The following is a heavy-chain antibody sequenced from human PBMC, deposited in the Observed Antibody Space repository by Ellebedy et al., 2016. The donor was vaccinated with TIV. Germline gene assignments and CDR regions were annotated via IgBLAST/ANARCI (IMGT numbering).Heavy chain of an antibody. V-gene: IGHV3-21*01. D-gene: IGHD2-2*01. CDR2: ISSSSSYI. CDR3: ARDIVVVPAARRPYYYSGMDV. CDR1: GFTFSTYS. J-gene: IGHJ6*02. Sequence: LSLTSAASGFTFSTYSMNWVRPAPGKGLEWVSSISSSSSYIYFADSVKGRFTISRDNAKNSLFLQMNSLRAEDTAVYYCARDIVVVPAARRPYYYSGMDVWGQGTTVTVSS.